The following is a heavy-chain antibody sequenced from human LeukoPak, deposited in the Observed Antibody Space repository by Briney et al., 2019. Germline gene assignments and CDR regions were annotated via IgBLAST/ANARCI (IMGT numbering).Heavy chain of an antibody. V-gene: IGHV3-48*03. CDR2: ISSSGSTI. D-gene: IGHD6-13*01. J-gene: IGHJ6*02. Sequence: GGSLRLSCAASGFXFSSYETNWVRQAPGKGQEWVSYISSSGSTIYYADSVKGRFTISRDNAKNSLYLQMNSLRAEDTAVYYCARDSEQQLFDDYYYYGMDVWGQGTTVTVSS. CDR3: ARDSEQQLFDDYYYYGMDV. CDR1: GFXFSSYE.